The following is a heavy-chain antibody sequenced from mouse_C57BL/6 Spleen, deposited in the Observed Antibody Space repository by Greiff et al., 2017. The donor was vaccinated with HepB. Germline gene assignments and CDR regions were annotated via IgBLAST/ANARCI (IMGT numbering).Heavy chain of an antibody. V-gene: IGHV1-64*01. CDR1: GYTFTSYW. J-gene: IGHJ2*01. CDR3: AKSESFYSFDY. CDR2: IHPNSGST. Sequence: VQLQQPGAELVKPGASVKLSCKASGYTFTSYWMHWVKQRPGQGLEWIGMIHPNSGSTNYNEKFKSKATLTVDKSSSTAYMQLSSLTSEDSAVYYCAKSESFYSFDYWGQGTTLTVSS. D-gene: IGHD6-2*01.